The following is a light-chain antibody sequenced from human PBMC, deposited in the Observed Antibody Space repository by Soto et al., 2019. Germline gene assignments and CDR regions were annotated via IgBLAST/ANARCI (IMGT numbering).Light chain of an antibody. J-gene: IGKJ4*01. Sequence: AIRMTQSPSSFSASTGDRVTITCRASQGISSYLAWYQQKPGKAPKLLIYAASTLQSGVPSRFRGSGSGTDFTLTISCLQSEDFETYYCQQYYSYPPTLGRGTKVDIK. CDR2: AAS. CDR1: QGISSY. V-gene: IGKV1-8*01. CDR3: QQYYSYPPT.